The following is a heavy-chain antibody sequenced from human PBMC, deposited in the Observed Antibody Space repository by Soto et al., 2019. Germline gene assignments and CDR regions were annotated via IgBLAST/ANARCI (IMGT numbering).Heavy chain of an antibody. J-gene: IGHJ4*02. CDR2: ISGSGGST. D-gene: IGHD6-13*01. CDR3: AHSWYSSSWYPSDY. CDR1: GYTFSSYA. Sequence: PGGSLRLSCAASGYTFSSYAMSWVRQAPGKGLEWVSAISGSGGSTYYADSVKGRFTISRDNSKNTLYLQMNSLRAEDTAVYYRAHSWYSSSWYPSDYWGQGTLVTVSS. V-gene: IGHV3-23*01.